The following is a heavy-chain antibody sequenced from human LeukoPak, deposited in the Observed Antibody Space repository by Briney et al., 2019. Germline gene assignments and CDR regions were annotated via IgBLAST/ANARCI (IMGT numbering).Heavy chain of an antibody. Sequence: GGSLRLSCAASGLPFSVYWMDWVRQAPGKGMEWVANIKQDRNEKYYAGSVKGRFAISRDNARSSLYLQMNSLRVEDTAVYYCSRSLDYLGQGALVIVSS. CDR1: GLPFSVYW. V-gene: IGHV3-7*01. CDR2: IKQDRNEK. CDR3: SRSLDY. J-gene: IGHJ4*02.